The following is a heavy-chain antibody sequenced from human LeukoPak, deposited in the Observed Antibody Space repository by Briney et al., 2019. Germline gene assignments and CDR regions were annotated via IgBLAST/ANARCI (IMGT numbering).Heavy chain of an antibody. D-gene: IGHD3-22*01. CDR1: GYAFTSYA. J-gene: IGHJ3*02. CDR3: ARDHVKLGSGFHPFDAFDI. CDR2: INTNTGNP. V-gene: IGHV7-4-1*02. Sequence: VASVKVSCKASGYAFTSYAMNWVRQAPGQGLEWMGWINTNTGNPTYAQGFTGRFVFSLDTSVSTAYLQISSLKTEDTAVYYCARDHVKLGSGFHPFDAFDIWGQGTMVTVSS.